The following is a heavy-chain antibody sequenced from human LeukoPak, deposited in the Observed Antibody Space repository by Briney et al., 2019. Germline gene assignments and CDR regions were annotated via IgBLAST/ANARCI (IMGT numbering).Heavy chain of an antibody. D-gene: IGHD2-2*01. V-gene: IGHV4-34*01. CDR2: INHSGST. Sequence: SETLSLTCAVYGGSFSGYYWSWIRQPPGKGLERIGEINHSGSTNYNPSLKSRVTISVDTSKNQFSLKLSSVTAADTAVYYCAREESSGYCSSTSCYPPRGFAPWGQGTLVTVSS. CDR3: AREESSGYCSSTSCYPPRGFAP. J-gene: IGHJ5*02. CDR1: GGSFSGYY.